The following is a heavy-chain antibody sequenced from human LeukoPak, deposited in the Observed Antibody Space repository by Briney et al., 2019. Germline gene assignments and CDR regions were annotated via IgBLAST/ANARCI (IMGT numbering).Heavy chain of an antibody. J-gene: IGHJ3*02. D-gene: IGHD2-2*01. Sequence: GGSLRLSCAASGFTFRSSEMNWVRQAPGKGLEWVSYISGSGSSIFYADSVKGRFTISRDNAKNSLYLQINSLRAEDTAVYYCARDLFGVVVPAATRAFDIWGQGTMVTVSS. CDR2: ISGSGSSI. CDR1: GFTFRSSE. CDR3: ARDLFGVVVPAATRAFDI. V-gene: IGHV3-48*03.